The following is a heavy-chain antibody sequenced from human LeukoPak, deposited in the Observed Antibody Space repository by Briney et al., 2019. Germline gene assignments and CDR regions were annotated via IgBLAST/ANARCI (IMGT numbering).Heavy chain of an antibody. V-gene: IGHV4-39*01. D-gene: IGHD6-19*01. Sequence: SETLSLTCTVSGGSISSLTYYWGWIRQPPGKGLAWIASIYYSGTTYYSPSLKSRVAISVNRSNNQFSLRLSSVTAADTAVYFCTGYSAGWSSGGGYWGQGTVVTVSS. J-gene: IGHJ4*02. CDR3: TGYSAGWSSGGGY. CDR1: GGSISSLTYY. CDR2: IYYSGTT.